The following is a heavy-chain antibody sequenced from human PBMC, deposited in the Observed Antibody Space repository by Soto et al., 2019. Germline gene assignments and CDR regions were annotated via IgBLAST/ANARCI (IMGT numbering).Heavy chain of an antibody. CDR2: IYYSGST. CDR3: ARHEGYCSSTSCYNNWFDP. CDR1: GGSISSSSYY. J-gene: IGHJ5*02. Sequence: KPSETLSLTCTVSGGSISSSSYYWGWIRQPPGKGLEWIGSIYYSGSTYYNPSLKSRVTISVDTSKNQFSLKLSSVTAADTAVYYCARHEGYCSSTSCYNNWFDPWGQGTLVTVS. V-gene: IGHV4-39*01. D-gene: IGHD2-2*01.